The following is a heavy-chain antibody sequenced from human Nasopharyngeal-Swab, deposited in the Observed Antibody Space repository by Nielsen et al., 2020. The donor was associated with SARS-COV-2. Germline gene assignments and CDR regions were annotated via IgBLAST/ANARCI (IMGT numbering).Heavy chain of an antibody. CDR3: AREGENDSSGYFSDAFDV. V-gene: IGHV3-48*03. CDR2: ISSSGSTI. CDR1: GFTFCSYE. D-gene: IGHD3-22*01. Sequence: GESLKISCAASGFTFCSYEMNWVRQAPGKGLEWVSYISSSGSTIYYADSVKGRFTISRDNAKNSLYLQMNSLRAEDTAVYYCAREGENDSSGYFSDAFDVWGQGTMVTVSS. J-gene: IGHJ3*01.